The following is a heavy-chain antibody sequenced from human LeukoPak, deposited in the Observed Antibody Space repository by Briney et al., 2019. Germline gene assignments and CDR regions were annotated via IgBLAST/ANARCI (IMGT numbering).Heavy chain of an antibody. J-gene: IGHJ1*01. CDR2: ISPDGDDT. Sequence: PGGSLRLSCEAAGFTFSGHWMTWVRQAPGQGLEWVANISPDGDDTYYVDSVRGRFTITRDNAKKSVFLQMNSLRVEETAVYHWVKWGGEASMDDWGQATLVTVSA. D-gene: IGHD2/OR15-2a*01. CDR1: GFTFSGHW. V-gene: IGHV3-7*01. CDR3: VKWGGEASMDD.